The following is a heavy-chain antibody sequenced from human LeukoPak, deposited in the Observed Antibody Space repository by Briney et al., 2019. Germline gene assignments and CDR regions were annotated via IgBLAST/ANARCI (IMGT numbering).Heavy chain of an antibody. J-gene: IGHJ4*02. CDR1: GFTFSSYA. V-gene: IGHV3-30-3*01. D-gene: IGHD2-21*01. CDR2: ISYDGSNK. Sequence: QTGGSLRLSCAASGFTFSSYAMHWVRQAPGKGLEWVAVISYDGSNKYYADSVKGRFTISRDNSKNTLYLQMNSLRAEDTAVYYCARSTLIIPFDCWGQGTLVTVSS. CDR3: ARSTLIIPFDC.